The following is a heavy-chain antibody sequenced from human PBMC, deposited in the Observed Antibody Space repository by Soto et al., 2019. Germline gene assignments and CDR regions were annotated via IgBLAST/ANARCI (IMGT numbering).Heavy chain of an antibody. CDR1: GGSISSSSYY. Sequence: PSETLSLTCTVSGGSISSSSYYWGWIRQPPGKGLEWIGSIYYSGSTYYNPSLRSRVTISVDASKNQFSLNLSSVTAVDTSVYYCARPGSGSYLYYYYGMDVWGQGTTVTVSS. CDR2: IYYSGST. CDR3: ARPGSGSYLYYYYGMDV. J-gene: IGHJ6*02. D-gene: IGHD3-10*01. V-gene: IGHV4-39*01.